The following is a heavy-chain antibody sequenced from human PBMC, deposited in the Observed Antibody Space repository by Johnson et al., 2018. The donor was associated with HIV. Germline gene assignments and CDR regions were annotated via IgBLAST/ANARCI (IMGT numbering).Heavy chain of an antibody. J-gene: IGHJ3*02. CDR1: GFTFSSYG. CDR3: AKDGGSSWSAFDI. CDR2: IWYDGSNK. V-gene: IGHV3-33*06. D-gene: IGHD6-13*01. Sequence: QVQLVESGGGVVQPGRSLRLSCAASGFTFSSYGMHWVRQAPGKGLEWVAVIWYDGSNKYYADSVKGRFTISRDNSKNTLYVQMNSLRAEETAVYYCAKDGGSSWSAFDIWGQGTMVTVSS.